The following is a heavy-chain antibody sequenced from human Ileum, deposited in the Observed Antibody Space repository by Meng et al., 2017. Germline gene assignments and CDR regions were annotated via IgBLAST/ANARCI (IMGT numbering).Heavy chain of an antibody. V-gene: IGHV6-1*02. CDR2: KYYRSKWYS. D-gene: IGHD3-3*01. Sequence: HVPLTQASPGLVKASQTLSLTCAVSGGSVSRKMDAWDWIRQSPLRGIEWLGRKYYRSKWYSEYAVSVKSRISITPDTSKNQFSLQMNSVTPEDTAVYYCASGSGSLDYWGPGTLVTVSS. CDR1: GGSVSRKMDA. J-gene: IGHJ4*02. CDR3: ASGSGSLDY.